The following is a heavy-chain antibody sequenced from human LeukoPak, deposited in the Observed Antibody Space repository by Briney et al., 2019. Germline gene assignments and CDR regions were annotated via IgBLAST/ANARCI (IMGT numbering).Heavy chain of an antibody. D-gene: IGHD3-10*01. CDR2: IHYSGST. CDR3: ARYYYASGTKAFDI. CDR1: GGSITPYY. J-gene: IGHJ3*02. V-gene: IGHV4-59*01. Sequence: SETLSLTCAVSGGSITPYYWSWVRQPPGKGLGWIGYIHYSGSTKYNPSLQSRVTISVDTSNNQFSLKLSSATAADTAVYYCARYYYASGTKAFDIWGQGTMVTVSS.